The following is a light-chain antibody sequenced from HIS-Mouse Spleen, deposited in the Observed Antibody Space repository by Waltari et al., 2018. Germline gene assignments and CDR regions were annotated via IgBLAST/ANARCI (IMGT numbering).Light chain of an antibody. V-gene: IGLV3-21*03. CDR2: VDS. Sequence: SYVLTQPPSVSVAPGKTARITCGGNNIGSKSVHWYQQKPGQAPVLVVYVDSDRPSGIPGRFSGSNSGNTATLTISRVEAGDEADYYCQVWDSSSDHPVFGGGTKLTVL. CDR1: NIGSKS. CDR3: QVWDSSSDHPV. J-gene: IGLJ2*01.